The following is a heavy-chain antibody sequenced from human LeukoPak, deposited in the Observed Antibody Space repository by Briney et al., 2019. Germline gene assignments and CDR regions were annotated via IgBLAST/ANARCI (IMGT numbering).Heavy chain of an antibody. D-gene: IGHD6-6*01. V-gene: IGHV4-4*07. CDR3: ARSSIAEPGYYYYMDV. CDR1: GGSISSDY. Sequence: SETLSLTCTVSGGSISSDYCSWIRQPAGNGLEWIGRIYTSGSTNYNPSLKSRVTMSVDTSKNQFSLKLSSVTAADTAVYYCARSSIAEPGYYYYMDVWGKGTTVTVSS. J-gene: IGHJ6*03. CDR2: IYTSGST.